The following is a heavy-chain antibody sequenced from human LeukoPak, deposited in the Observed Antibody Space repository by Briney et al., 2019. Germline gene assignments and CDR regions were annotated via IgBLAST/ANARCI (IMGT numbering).Heavy chain of an antibody. Sequence: GGSLRLSCAASGFTFSSYVMHWVRQAPGKWLEWVPVISYDGSNKYYADSVKGRFTISRDNSKNTLYLQMNSLRAEDTAVYYCAKELRGYSYGLRNNWFDPWGQGTLVTVSS. D-gene: IGHD5-18*01. CDR1: GFTFSSYV. J-gene: IGHJ5*02. CDR3: AKELRGYSYGLRNNWFDP. CDR2: ISYDGSNK. V-gene: IGHV3-30*18.